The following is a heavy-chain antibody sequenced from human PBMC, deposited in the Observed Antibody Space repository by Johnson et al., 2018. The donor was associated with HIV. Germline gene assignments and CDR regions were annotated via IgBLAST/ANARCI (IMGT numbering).Heavy chain of an antibody. J-gene: IGHJ3*02. V-gene: IGHV3-11*04. CDR2: ISSSGSII. Sequence: QVQLVESGGGLVKPGGSLRLSCAASGFTFSDYYMSWIRQAPGKGLEWVSYISSSGSIIYYADSVKGRFTISRDNAKNALYLQMNSLRAEDTAVYYLARPERPTGTQEEAFDIWGQGTMVTVSS. D-gene: IGHD1-1*01. CDR3: ARPERPTGTQEEAFDI. CDR1: GFTFSDYY.